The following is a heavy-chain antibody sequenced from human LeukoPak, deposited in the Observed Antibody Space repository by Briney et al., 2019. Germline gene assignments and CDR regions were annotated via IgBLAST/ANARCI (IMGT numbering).Heavy chain of an antibody. CDR2: ISGSGGTT. D-gene: IGHD3-22*01. Sequence: KTGGSLRLSCAASGFTFSSYAMSWVRQAPGKGLEWVSVISGSGGTTHYADPVKGRFTISRDNSKNTLYLQMNSLRAEDTAVYYCAQDYYDRSGYYGLDYWGQGVLVTVSS. CDR3: AQDYYDRSGYYGLDY. CDR1: GFTFSSYA. J-gene: IGHJ4*02. V-gene: IGHV3-23*01.